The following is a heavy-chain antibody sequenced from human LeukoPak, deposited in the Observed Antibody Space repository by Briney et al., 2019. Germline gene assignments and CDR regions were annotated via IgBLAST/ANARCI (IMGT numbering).Heavy chain of an antibody. CDR1: GGSISSGGYY. D-gene: IGHD1-26*01. V-gene: IGHV4-61*02. CDR3: ARGRMHSGSYQYYFDY. J-gene: IGHJ4*02. Sequence: PSETLSLTCTVSGGSISSGGYYWSWIRQHPGKGLEWIGRIYTSGSTNYNTSLKSRVTMSVDTSKNQFSLKLSSVTAADTAVYYCARGRMHSGSYQYYFDYWGQGTLVTVSS. CDR2: IYTSGST.